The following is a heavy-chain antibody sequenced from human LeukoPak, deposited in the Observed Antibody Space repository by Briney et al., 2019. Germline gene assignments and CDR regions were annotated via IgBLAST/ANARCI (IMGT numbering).Heavy chain of an antibody. Sequence: SETLSLTCTVSGGSISSSSYYWGWIRQPPGKGLEWIGSIYYSGSTYYNPSLKSRVTISVDTSKNQFSLKLSSVTAADTAVYYCARHEVTMVRGVISTKKNWFDPWGQGTLVTVSS. CDR3: ARHEVTMVRGVISTKKNWFDP. CDR1: GGSISSSSYY. D-gene: IGHD3-10*01. CDR2: IYYSGST. V-gene: IGHV4-39*01. J-gene: IGHJ5*02.